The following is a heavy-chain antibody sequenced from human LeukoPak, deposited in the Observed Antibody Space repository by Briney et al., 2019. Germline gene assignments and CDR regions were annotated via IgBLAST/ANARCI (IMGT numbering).Heavy chain of an antibody. CDR3: AKDLGSAITSALVLDV. CDR2: ISWNSGSI. V-gene: IGHV3-9*01. D-gene: IGHD2-15*01. CDR1: GFTFDDYA. J-gene: IGHJ6*02. Sequence: GGSLRLSCAASGFTFDDYAMHWVRHAPGKGLEWVSGISWNSGSIGYADSVKGRFTISRDNAKNSLFLQMNSLRPEDTALYYCAKDLGSAITSALVLDVWGQGTTVIVS.